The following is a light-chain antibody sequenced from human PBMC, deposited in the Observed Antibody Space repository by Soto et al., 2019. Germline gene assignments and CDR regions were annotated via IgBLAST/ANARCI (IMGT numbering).Light chain of an antibody. CDR2: HAS. J-gene: IGKJ1*01. V-gene: IGKV3-20*01. CDR3: HHSVGSPWA. Sequence: EIVLTQSPGTLSLSPGERATLSCRASQSVNSFLAWFQQKPGQAPRLLIFHASNRATGVPDRFSGSGSGTDFTLTITRLEPEDSAVYYCHHSVGSPWAFGQGTRVEIK. CDR1: QSVNSF.